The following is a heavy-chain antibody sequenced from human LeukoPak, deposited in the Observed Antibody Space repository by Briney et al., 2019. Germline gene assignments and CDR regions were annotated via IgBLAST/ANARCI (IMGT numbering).Heavy chain of an antibody. D-gene: IGHD3-22*01. CDR1: GYTFTSYG. CDR2: ISAYNGNT. CDR3: GREGTYYDSRVYSPDDVFNF. J-gene: IGHJ3*01. V-gene: IGHV1-18*01. Sequence: ASVKVSCKASGYTFTSYGISWVRQAPGQGLEWMGWISAYNGNTNYAQKLQGRVTMTTDTSTSTAYMELRSLRSDDTAVYYCGREGTYYDSRVYSPDDVFNFGGKGKMVT.